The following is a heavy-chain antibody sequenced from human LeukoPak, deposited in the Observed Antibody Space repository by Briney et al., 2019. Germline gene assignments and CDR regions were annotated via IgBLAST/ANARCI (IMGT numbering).Heavy chain of an antibody. Sequence: GGSLRLSCAASGFTFSSYGMRWVRQAPGKGLEWVAVIWYDGSNKYYVDSVKGRFTISRDNSKNTLYLQMNSLRAEDTAVYYCARDGIAAAGGYYGMDVWGQGTTVTVSS. V-gene: IGHV3-33*01. CDR3: ARDGIAAAGGYYGMDV. D-gene: IGHD6-13*01. J-gene: IGHJ6*02. CDR2: IWYDGSNK. CDR1: GFTFSSYG.